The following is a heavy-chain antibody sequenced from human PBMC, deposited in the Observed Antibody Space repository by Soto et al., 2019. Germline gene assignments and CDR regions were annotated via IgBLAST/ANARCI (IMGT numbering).Heavy chain of an antibody. CDR3: ARDNARDIVVVVAAPTYDY. V-gene: IGHV3-33*01. CDR2: IWYDGSNK. Sequence: GGSLRLSCAASGFTFSSYGMHWVRQAPGKGLEWVAVIWYDGSNKYYADSVKGRFTISRDNSKNTLYLQMNSLRAEDTAVYYCARDNARDIVVVVAAPTYDYWGQGTLVTVSS. D-gene: IGHD2-15*01. J-gene: IGHJ4*02. CDR1: GFTFSSYG.